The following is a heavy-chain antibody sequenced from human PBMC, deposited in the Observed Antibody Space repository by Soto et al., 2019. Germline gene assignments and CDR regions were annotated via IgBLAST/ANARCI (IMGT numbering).Heavy chain of an antibody. CDR1: GFTFSDYY. D-gene: IGHD6-13*01. CDR3: ARTIVAAGGRRYFDL. J-gene: IGHJ2*01. CDR2: INSSSSYT. V-gene: IGHV3-11*05. Sequence: QVQLVEAGGGLVKPGGSRRLSCAASGFTFSDYYMSWIRQAPGKGLEWVSYINSSSSYTNYADSVKGRFTISRDNAKNSLYLQMNSLRAEDTAVYYCARTIVAAGGRRYFDLWGRGTLVTVSS.